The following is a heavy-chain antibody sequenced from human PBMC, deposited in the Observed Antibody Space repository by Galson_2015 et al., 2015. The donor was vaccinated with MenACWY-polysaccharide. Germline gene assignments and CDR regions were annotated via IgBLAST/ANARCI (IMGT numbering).Heavy chain of an antibody. Sequence: SLRLSCAGSGYTFNSAWMNWVRQAPGKGLEWVTYITYDGSDQNYARSVKGRFTISRDNSKSMLYLQMDSLRAEDTAVYHCAKREARNSGPFDLWGQGALVTVSS. V-gene: IGHV3-30*18. D-gene: IGHD6-19*01. CDR2: ITYDGSDQ. CDR1: GYTFNSAW. CDR3: AKREARNSGPFDL. J-gene: IGHJ4*02.